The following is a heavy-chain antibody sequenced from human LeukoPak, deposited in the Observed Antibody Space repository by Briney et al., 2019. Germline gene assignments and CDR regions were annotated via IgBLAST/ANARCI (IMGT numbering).Heavy chain of an antibody. Sequence: ASVKVSCKASRYALSASGISWVRQAPGQGLEWMGWISNYNGQTKYSQKFQGRVTVATDTSTSTAYMELTRLTSDDTAVYYCARDKDLGAVAGTFDYWGQGTLVTVSS. D-gene: IGHD6-19*01. CDR3: ARDKDLGAVAGTFDY. J-gene: IGHJ4*02. CDR2: ISNYNGQT. V-gene: IGHV1-18*01. CDR1: RYALSASG.